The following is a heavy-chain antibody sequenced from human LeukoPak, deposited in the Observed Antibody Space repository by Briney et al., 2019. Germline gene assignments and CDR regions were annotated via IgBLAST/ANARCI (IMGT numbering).Heavy chain of an antibody. CDR3: AATSVGATINDAFDI. CDR2: IVVGRGNT. D-gene: IGHD1-26*01. J-gene: IGHJ3*02. CDR1: EFTFITSA. V-gene: IGHV1-58*01. Sequence: SGRASYTPSEFTFITSAVQWGGRARGHRLEGIGWIVVGRGNTNYPQKFQERVTITRDLSTGTAYMELGSLRSEDTAVYYCAATSVGATINDAFDIWGQGTMVTVSS.